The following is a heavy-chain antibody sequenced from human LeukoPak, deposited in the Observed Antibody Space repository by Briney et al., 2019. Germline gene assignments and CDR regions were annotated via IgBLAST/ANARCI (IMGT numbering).Heavy chain of an antibody. D-gene: IGHD3-3*01. CDR2: ISSSSSYT. Sequence: GGSLRLSCAASGFTFSSYSMNWVRQAPGKGLEWVSSISSSSSYTYYADSVKGRFTISRDNAKNSLYLQMNSLRAEDTAVYYCARATPKTYYDFWSGYTNYYMDVWGKGTTVTVSS. CDR3: ARATPKTYYDFWSGYTNYYMDV. J-gene: IGHJ6*03. V-gene: IGHV3-21*01. CDR1: GFTFSSYS.